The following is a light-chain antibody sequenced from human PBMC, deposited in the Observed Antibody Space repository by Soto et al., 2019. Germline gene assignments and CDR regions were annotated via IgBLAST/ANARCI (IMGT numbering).Light chain of an antibody. Sequence: SVLTQPASVSGSPGQSITISCTGTSSDVGTYNYVSWYQHHPGKAPKLIIYEVSNRHSGVSNRFSGSKSGSTASLTISGLQAEDEADYHCTSYTRDTALVFGTGTKVTVL. V-gene: IGLV2-14*01. CDR3: TSYTRDTALV. CDR2: EVS. J-gene: IGLJ1*01. CDR1: SSDVGTYNY.